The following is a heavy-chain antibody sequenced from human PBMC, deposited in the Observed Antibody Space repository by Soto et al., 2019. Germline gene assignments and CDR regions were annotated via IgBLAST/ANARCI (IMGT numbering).Heavy chain of an antibody. CDR3: AGMVAAAGTGTLFDY. D-gene: IGHD6-13*01. V-gene: IGHV1-18*01. CDR1: GYTFTSYG. J-gene: IGHJ4*02. Sequence: QVQLVQSGAEVKKPGASVKVSCKASGYTFTSYGISWVRQAPGQGLEWMGWISAYNGNTNYAQKLQGRVTMTTDTSTSTAYMELRSLRSDDTAVYYCAGMVAAAGTGTLFDYWGQGTLVTVSS. CDR2: ISAYNGNT.